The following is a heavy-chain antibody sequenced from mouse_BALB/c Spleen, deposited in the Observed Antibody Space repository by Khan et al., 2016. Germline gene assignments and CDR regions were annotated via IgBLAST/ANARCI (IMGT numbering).Heavy chain of an antibody. CDR2: IDPETGGT. V-gene: IGHV1-15*01. Sequence: QVQLQQSGAELVRPGASVTLSCKASGYTFSDYEMHWVKQTPVHGLEWSGAIDPETGGTAYNQKFKGQATLTAGRSSSTAYMELRILTSEDSAVYYCTRKGIFYGNYDFDSWRQGTTLTVAS. CDR1: GYTFSDYE. CDR3: TRKGIFYGNYDFDS. D-gene: IGHD2-1*01. J-gene: IGHJ2*01.